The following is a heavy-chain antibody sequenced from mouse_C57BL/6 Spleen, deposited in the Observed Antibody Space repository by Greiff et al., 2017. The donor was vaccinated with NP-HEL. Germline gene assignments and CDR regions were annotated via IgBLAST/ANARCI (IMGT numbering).Heavy chain of an antibody. V-gene: IGHV1-82*01. CDR2: IYPGDGDT. D-gene: IGHD2-5*01. Sequence: QVQLQQSGPELVKPGASVKISCKASGYAFSSSWMNWVKQRPGKGLEWIGRIYPGDGDTNYNGKFKGKATLTADKSSSTAYMQLSSLTSEDSAVYFCARRAYYSTLGFDYWGQGTTLTVSS. CDR3: ARRAYYSTLGFDY. CDR1: GYAFSSSW. J-gene: IGHJ2*01.